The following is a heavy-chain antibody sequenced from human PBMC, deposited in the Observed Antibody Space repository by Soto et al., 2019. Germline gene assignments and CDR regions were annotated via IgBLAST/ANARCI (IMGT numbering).Heavy chain of an antibody. D-gene: IGHD4-4*01. CDR1: GFTFSSYA. Sequence: GGSLRLSCAASGFTFSSYAMSWVRQAPGKGLEWVSAISGSGGSTYYADSVKGRFTISRDNSKNTLYLQMNSLRAEDTAVYYCAKQGNDYSNYRSSYYYYYYMDVWGKGTTVTVSS. V-gene: IGHV3-23*01. CDR3: AKQGNDYSNYRSSYYYYYYMDV. J-gene: IGHJ6*03. CDR2: ISGSGGST.